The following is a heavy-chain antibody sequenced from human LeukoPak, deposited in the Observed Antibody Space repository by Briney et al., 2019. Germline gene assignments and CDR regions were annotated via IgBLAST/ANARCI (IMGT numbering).Heavy chain of an antibody. D-gene: IGHD3-3*01. CDR2: INPNSGGT. CDR3: ARDRRFLEWLLPLDY. J-gene: IGHJ4*02. Sequence: GASVKVSCKASGYTFTGYYMHWVRQAPGQGLEWMGSINPNSGGTNYAQKFQGRVTLTRDTSISTAYMELSRLRSDDTAVYYCARDRRFLEWLLPLDYWGQGTLVTVSS. V-gene: IGHV1-2*02. CDR1: GYTFTGYY.